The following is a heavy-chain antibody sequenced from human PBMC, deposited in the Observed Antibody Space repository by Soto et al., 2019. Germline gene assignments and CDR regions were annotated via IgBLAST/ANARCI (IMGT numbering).Heavy chain of an antibody. CDR3: ARGPSYYYDSSGYYYSPYLDY. D-gene: IGHD3-22*01. V-gene: IGHV4-34*01. J-gene: IGHJ4*02. CDR1: GGSFSGYY. CDR2: INHSGST. Sequence: SETLSLTCAVYGGSFSGYYWSWIRQPPGKGLEWIGEINHSGSTNYNPSLKSRVTISVDTSKNQFSLKLSSVTAADTAVYYCARGPSYYYDSSGYYYSPYLDYWGQGTLVTVSS.